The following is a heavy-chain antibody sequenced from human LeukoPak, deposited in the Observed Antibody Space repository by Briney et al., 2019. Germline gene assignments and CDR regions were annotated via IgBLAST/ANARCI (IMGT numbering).Heavy chain of an antibody. CDR2: IKQDGSEK. CDR1: GFTFSSYS. Sequence: GGSLRLSCAASGFTFSSYSMNWVRQAPGKGLEWVANIKQDGSEKYYVDSVKGRFTISRDNANDSVYLQMNSLRAEDTAVYYCARRYFDWFLCARGSLDIWGQGTMVTVSS. V-gene: IGHV3-7*01. CDR3: ARRYFDWFLCARGSLDI. D-gene: IGHD3-9*01. J-gene: IGHJ3*02.